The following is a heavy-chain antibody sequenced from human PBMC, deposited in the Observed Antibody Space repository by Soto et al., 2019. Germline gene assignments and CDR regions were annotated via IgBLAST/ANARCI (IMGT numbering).Heavy chain of an antibody. V-gene: IGHV3-30-3*01. CDR3: ARDRGYCSSTSCYTVFDY. J-gene: IGHJ4*02. CDR2: ISYDGSNK. CDR1: GFTFSSYA. Sequence: GGSLRLSCAASGFTFSSYAMHWVRQAPGKGLEWVAVISYDGSNKYYADSVKGRFTISRDNSKNTLYLQMNSLRAEDTAVYYCARDRGYCSSTSCYTVFDYWGQGTMVTVYS. D-gene: IGHD2-2*02.